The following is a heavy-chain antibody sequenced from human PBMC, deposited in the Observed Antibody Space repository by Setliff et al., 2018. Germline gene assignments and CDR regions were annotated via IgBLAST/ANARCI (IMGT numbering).Heavy chain of an antibody. D-gene: IGHD2-15*01. V-gene: IGHV1-18*01. CDR2: ITAYDGNT. Sequence: GASVKVSCKTSSYTFTNYGINWVRQAPGRGLEWMGWITAYDGNTHYAQKFQGRVTMTADASTSTANMELRGLRSDDTAVYYCTRGPKDFVVLAAAACFDFWGQGTLGTVPQ. CDR1: SYTFTNYG. J-gene: IGHJ4*02. CDR3: TRGPKDFVVLAAAACFDF.